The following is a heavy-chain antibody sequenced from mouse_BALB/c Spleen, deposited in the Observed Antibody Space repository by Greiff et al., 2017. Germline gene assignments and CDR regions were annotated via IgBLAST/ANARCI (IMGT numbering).Heavy chain of an antibody. V-gene: IGHV1-14*01. J-gene: IGHJ4*01. CDR3: ARSYAYDGEDY. CDR2: INPYNDGT. D-gene: IGHD2-2*01. Sequence: VQLQQSGPELVKPGASVKMSCKASGYTFTSYVMHWVKQKPGQGLEWIGYINPYNDGTKYNEKFKGKATLTSDKSSSTAYMELSSLTSEDSAVYYCARSYAYDGEDYWGQGTSVTVSS. CDR1: GYTFTSYV.